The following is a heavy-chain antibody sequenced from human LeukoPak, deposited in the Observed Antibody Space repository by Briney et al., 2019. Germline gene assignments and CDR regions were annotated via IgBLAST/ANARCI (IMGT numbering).Heavy chain of an antibody. Sequence: GASVKVSCKASGYTFTSYYMHWVRQAPGQGLEWMVWINPNSDGTNYAQKFQGRHTMTRDTSISTAYMELSRLRSDDTAVYYCARDPNSSGWLNRFDYWGQGTLVTVSS. CDR3: ARDPNSSGWLNRFDY. V-gene: IGHV1-2*02. J-gene: IGHJ4*02. CDR2: INPNSDGT. D-gene: IGHD6-19*01. CDR1: GYTFTSYY.